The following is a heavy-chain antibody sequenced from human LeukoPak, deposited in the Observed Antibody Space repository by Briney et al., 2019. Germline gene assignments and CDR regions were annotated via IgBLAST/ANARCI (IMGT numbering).Heavy chain of an antibody. D-gene: IGHD6-25*01. CDR2: IYYRVTS. CDR1: GDSISTYY. V-gene: IGHV4-59*12. Sequence: SETLSLTCTVSGDSISTYYWSWIRQPPGKGLEWIGYIYYRVTSDYNPSLKSRVTMSVDTSKNQFSLKLSSVTAADTAVYYCARDGSSDYWGQGTLVTASS. CDR3: ARDGSSDY. J-gene: IGHJ4*02.